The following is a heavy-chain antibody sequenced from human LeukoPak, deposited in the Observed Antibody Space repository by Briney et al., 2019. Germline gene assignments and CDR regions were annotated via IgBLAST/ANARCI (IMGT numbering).Heavy chain of an antibody. CDR3: ARATSGSRDGYNWRFDY. Sequence: PGRSLRLSCAASGFTFSSYGMHWVRQAPGKGLEWVAVISYDGSNKYYADSVKGRFTISRDNSKNTLYLQMNSLRAEDTAVYYCARATSGSRDGYNWRFDYWGQGTLVTVSS. J-gene: IGHJ4*02. CDR2: ISYDGSNK. CDR1: GFTFSSYG. V-gene: IGHV3-30*03. D-gene: IGHD5-24*01.